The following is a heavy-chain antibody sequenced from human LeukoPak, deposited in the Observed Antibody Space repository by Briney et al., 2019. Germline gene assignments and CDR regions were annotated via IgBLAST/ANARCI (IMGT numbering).Heavy chain of an antibody. CDR2: LYWNDDR. Sequence: SGPALVKPTQTLTLTCTFSGFSLDTSGVGVGWIRQSPGKALEFLTLLYWNDDRRYSPSLKTRLTITKDTSKNQVVLTMSNMEPVDTGTYFCVRRKIAAAGFDSWGQGTLVTVSS. J-gene: IGHJ4*02. D-gene: IGHD6-13*01. CDR3: VRRKIAAAGFDS. V-gene: IGHV2-5*04. CDR1: GFSLDTSGVG.